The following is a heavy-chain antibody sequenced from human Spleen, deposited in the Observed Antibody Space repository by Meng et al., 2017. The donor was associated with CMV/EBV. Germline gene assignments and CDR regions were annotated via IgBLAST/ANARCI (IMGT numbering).Heavy chain of an antibody. V-gene: IGHV4-34*01. J-gene: IGHJ4*02. D-gene: IGHD5-24*01. CDR1: GGSFSGYY. CDR3: ARSRDGYNFDY. Sequence: QGQLQQWGHGLLKPSETLSLTCAVYGGSFSGYYWSWIRQPPGKGLEWIGEINHSGNTNYNPSLKSRVTISVDTSKNQFSLKLSSVTAADTAVYYCARSRDGYNFDYWGQGTLVTVSS. CDR2: INHSGNT.